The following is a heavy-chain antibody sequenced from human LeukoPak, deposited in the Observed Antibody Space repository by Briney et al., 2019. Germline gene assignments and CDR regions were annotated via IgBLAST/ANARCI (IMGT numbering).Heavy chain of an antibody. J-gene: IGHJ4*02. D-gene: IGHD5-18*01. V-gene: IGHV1-2*02. CDR1: GYTFTGYY. CDR3: AVSYSYDYYFDY. Sequence: ASVKVSCKASGYTFTGYYMHWVRQAPGQGLEWMGWINPNSGGTNYAQKFQGRVTMTTDTSTSTAYMELRSLRSDDTAVYYCAVSYSYDYYFDYWGQGTLVTVSS. CDR2: INPNSGGT.